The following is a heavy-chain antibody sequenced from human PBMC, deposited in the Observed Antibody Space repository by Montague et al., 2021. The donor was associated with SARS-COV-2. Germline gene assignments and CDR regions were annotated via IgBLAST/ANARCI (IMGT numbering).Heavy chain of an antibody. J-gene: IGHJ6*02. CDR2: ISTSGNT. D-gene: IGHD1-26*01. Sequence: TLSLTCTVSGGSVNSGSYYWSWIRQPAGKRLEWMGRISTSGNTYYNPSLKSRLSILVDTSKNQFSLKLRSVTAADTAVYYCARDTEVELLTYSYYKMDVWGLGTTVAVSS. CDR3: ARDTEVELLTYSYYKMDV. V-gene: IGHV4-61*02. CDR1: GGSVNSGSYY.